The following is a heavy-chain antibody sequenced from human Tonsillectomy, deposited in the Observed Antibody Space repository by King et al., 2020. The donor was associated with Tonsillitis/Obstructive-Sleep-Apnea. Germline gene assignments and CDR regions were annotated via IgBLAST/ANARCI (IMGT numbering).Heavy chain of an antibody. Sequence: VQLVESGGGLVKPGGSLRLSCAASGFTFRYYDMSWIRQAPGKGLGVVSYISSSSSPTNYADSGKGRFTISRCNAKNSLYLQMNSLRAEDTAVYYCAREESDYWGQGTLVTVSS. J-gene: IGHJ4*02. D-gene: IGHD2/OR15-2a*01. CDR3: AREESDY. CDR2: ISSSSSPT. V-gene: IGHV3-11*05. CDR1: GFTFRYYD.